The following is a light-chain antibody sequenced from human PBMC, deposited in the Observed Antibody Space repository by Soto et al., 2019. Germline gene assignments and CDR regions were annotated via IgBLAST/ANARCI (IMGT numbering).Light chain of an antibody. Sequence: QSVLTQPASVSGSPGQSITISCTGTSSDVGGYNYVSWYQQHPGKAPKLMIYEVSNRLSGVSNRFSGSKSGNTASLTISGLQAEDEADYYCSSYTTISTLEVFGGGTKLTVL. J-gene: IGLJ3*02. CDR1: SSDVGGYNY. CDR2: EVS. CDR3: SSYTTISTLEV. V-gene: IGLV2-14*01.